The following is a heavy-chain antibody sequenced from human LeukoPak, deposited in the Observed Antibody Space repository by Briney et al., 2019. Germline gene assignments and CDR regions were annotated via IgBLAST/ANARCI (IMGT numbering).Heavy chain of an antibody. D-gene: IGHD6-13*01. V-gene: IGHV3-11*01. CDR2: ISISGSTI. CDR1: GFTFSDYY. CDR3: ARDLKPRIAAAGTMHWYFDL. Sequence: GGSLRLSCAASGFTFSDYYMSWIRQAPGKGLEWVSYISISGSTIYYADSVKGRFTISRDNAKNSLYLQMNSLRAEDTAVYYCARDLKPRIAAAGTMHWYFDLWGRGTLVTASS. J-gene: IGHJ2*01.